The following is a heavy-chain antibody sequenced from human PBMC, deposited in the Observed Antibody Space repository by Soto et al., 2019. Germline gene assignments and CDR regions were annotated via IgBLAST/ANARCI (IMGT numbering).Heavy chain of an antibody. Sequence: QVQLVESGGGVVQPGRSLRLSCAASGFTFSSYGMHWVRQAPGKGLEWVAVIWYDGSNKYYADSVKGRFTISRDNSKNTLDLQMNSLRAEDTAVYYCARGGYYDSSGSPYYWGQGTLVTVSS. V-gene: IGHV3-33*01. CDR1: GFTFSSYG. D-gene: IGHD3-22*01. J-gene: IGHJ4*02. CDR3: ARGGYYDSSGSPYY. CDR2: IWYDGSNK.